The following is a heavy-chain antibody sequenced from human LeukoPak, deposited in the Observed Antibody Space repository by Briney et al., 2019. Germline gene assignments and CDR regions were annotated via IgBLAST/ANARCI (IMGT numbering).Heavy chain of an antibody. CDR1: GFTFSSYA. CDR3: AKGGGSGAFDP. V-gene: IGHV3-23*01. Sequence: GGSLRLSCAASGFTFSSYAMSWVRQAPGKGLEWVSAISLSGGNTYYAGSVTGRFTISRDNSKNTLFLQMNSLRAEDTALYYCAKGGGSGAFDPWGQGTLVTVSS. J-gene: IGHJ5*02. CDR2: ISLSGGNT. D-gene: IGHD3-10*01.